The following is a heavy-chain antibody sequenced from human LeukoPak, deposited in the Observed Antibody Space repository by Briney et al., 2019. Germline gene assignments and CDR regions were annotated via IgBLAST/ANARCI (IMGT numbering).Heavy chain of an antibody. CDR2: MSPNSGDT. CDR1: GGTFSSYA. Sequence: ASVKVSCKASGGTFSSYAISWVRQATGQRPEWMGWMSPNSGDTGYAQKFQDRVTMTRNTSISTAYMELSSLRSDDTAVYYCARGPPNWGYDYWGPGTLVTVSS. V-gene: IGHV1-8*02. D-gene: IGHD7-27*01. CDR3: ARGPPNWGYDY. J-gene: IGHJ4*02.